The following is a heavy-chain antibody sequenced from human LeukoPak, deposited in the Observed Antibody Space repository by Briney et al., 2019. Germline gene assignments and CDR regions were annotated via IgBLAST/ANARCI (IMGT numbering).Heavy chain of an antibody. D-gene: IGHD3-10*01. CDR1: GFTFSSYA. Sequence: GGSLRLSCAASGFTFSSYAMSWVRQAPGKGLEWVSIISNSGGSTYYADSVKGRFTISRDNSKNTLYLQMNSLRAEDTAIYYCAKDRRQSYGSGSYLEYWGQGSLVTVSS. CDR2: ISNSGGST. J-gene: IGHJ4*02. V-gene: IGHV3-23*01. CDR3: AKDRRQSYGSGSYLEY.